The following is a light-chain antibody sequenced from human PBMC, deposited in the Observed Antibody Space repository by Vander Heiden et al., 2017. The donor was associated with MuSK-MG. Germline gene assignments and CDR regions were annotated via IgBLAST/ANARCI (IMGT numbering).Light chain of an antibody. J-gene: IGKJ2*01. V-gene: IGKV1-39*01. CDR2: AAS. CDR3: QQNAGNPLYT. Sequence: DIQMTQSPSSLSASVGDRVTLTCRASQSIATYLSWYQQKPGKAPKLLIYAASTLQSGVPPRFSGSGYGTDFTLTISGRQPEDFAPYYCQQNAGNPLYTFGQGTKMDI. CDR1: QSIATY.